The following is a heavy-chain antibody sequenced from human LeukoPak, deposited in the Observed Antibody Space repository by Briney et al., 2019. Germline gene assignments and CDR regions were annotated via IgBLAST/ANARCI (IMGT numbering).Heavy chain of an antibody. CDR2: ISGSGGST. V-gene: IGHV3-23*01. Sequence: PGGSLRLSCAASGFTISDSAMSWVRQAPGKGLEWVSAISGSGGSTYYADSVKGRFTISRDNSKNTLYLQMNSLRAEDTAVYYCAKDAVEMATITDYWGQGTLVTVSS. CDR1: GFTISDSA. D-gene: IGHD5-24*01. J-gene: IGHJ4*02. CDR3: AKDAVEMATITDY.